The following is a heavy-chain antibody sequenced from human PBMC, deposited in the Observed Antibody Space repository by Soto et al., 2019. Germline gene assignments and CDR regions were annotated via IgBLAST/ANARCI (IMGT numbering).Heavy chain of an antibody. Sequence: PGGSLRLSCTTSGFTFGDYAMSWVRQAPGKGLEWVGFIRSEDYGGTTEYAASVQGRFSIPRDDSKSIAYLQMNSLKTEDTAVYYCASGLAAAGYYYYGMDVWGQGTTVTVSS. CDR3: ASGLAAAGYYYYGMDV. V-gene: IGHV3-49*04. D-gene: IGHD6-13*01. J-gene: IGHJ6*02. CDR2: IRSEDYGGTT. CDR1: GFTFGDYA.